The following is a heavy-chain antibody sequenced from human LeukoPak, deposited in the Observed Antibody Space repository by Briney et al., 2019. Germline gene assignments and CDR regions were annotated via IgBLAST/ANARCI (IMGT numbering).Heavy chain of an antibody. J-gene: IGHJ5*02. CDR2: MNPNSGNT. D-gene: IGHD3-3*01. V-gene: IGHV1-8*03. Sequence: GASVKVSCKASGYTFTSYDINWVRQATGQGLEWMGWMNPNSGNTGYAQKFQGRVTITRNISISTAYMELSSLRSEDTAVYYCTVLEWGNNWFDPWGQGTLVTVSS. CDR1: GYTFTSYD. CDR3: TVLEWGNNWFDP.